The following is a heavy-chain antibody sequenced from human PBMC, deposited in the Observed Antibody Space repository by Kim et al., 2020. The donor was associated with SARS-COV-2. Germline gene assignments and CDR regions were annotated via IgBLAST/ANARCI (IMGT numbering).Heavy chain of an antibody. J-gene: IGHJ6*02. CDR1: GFTFSSYW. CDR2: IKQDGSEK. CDR3: ARENVVVPAAIRDPLYYYYYGMDV. D-gene: IGHD2-2*02. Sequence: GGSLRLSCAASGFTFSSYWMSWVRQAPGKGLEWVANIKQDGSEKYYVDSVKGRFTISRDNAKNSLYLQMNSLRAEDTAVYDCARENVVVPAAIRDPLYYYYYGMDVLGQGTTVTVSS. V-gene: IGHV3-7*03.